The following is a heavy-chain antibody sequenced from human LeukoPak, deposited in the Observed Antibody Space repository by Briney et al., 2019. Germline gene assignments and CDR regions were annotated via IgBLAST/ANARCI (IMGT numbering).Heavy chain of an antibody. V-gene: IGHV3-7*01. CDR3: ARDWVAVGGDYMDV. CDR1: GFTFSSYW. D-gene: IGHD2-15*01. CDR2: IKQDGSER. J-gene: IGHJ6*03. Sequence: GGSLRLSCAASGFTFSSYWMSWVRQAPGKGLEWVANIKQDGSERYYVDSVKGRFTISRDNAKNSLYLQMNSLRAEDTAVYYCARDWVAVGGDYMDVWGKGTTVTISS.